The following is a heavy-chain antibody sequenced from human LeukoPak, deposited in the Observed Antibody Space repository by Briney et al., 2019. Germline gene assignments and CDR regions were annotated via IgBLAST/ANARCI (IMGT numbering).Heavy chain of an antibody. CDR1: GFTFSSYW. J-gene: IGHJ4*02. Sequence: GGSLRLSCAASGFTFSSYWMHWVRQGTGKGLVWVSRINSDGSSTSYADSVKGRFTISRDNAKNTLYLQMNSLRAEDTAVYYCARVRGSYYTATDWGQGTLVTVSS. V-gene: IGHV3-74*01. CDR3: ARVRGSYYTATD. CDR2: INSDGSST. D-gene: IGHD1-26*01.